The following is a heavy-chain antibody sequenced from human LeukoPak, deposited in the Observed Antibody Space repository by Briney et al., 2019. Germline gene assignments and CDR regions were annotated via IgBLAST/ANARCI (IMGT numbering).Heavy chain of an antibody. V-gene: IGHV4-38-2*02. CDR1: GYSISSGYF. J-gene: IGHJ3*02. CDR2: VHHVGTT. D-gene: IGHD6-13*01. Sequence: SETLSLTCTVSGYSISSGYFWGWIRQPPGKGLEWIGVHHVGTTDYNPSLKSRVTISVDRSKNQMSLKLSSVTAADTAVYYCARCLGFLIGSSWYPDAFDIWGQGTMVTVSS. CDR3: ARCLGFLIGSSWYPDAFDI.